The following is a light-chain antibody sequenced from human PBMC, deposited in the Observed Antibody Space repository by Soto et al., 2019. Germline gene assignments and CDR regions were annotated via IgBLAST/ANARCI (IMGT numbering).Light chain of an antibody. CDR3: QQYGSSQFT. CDR1: QSVSSSY. Sequence: TVLTQSPGTLYFSTGERATLSCRASQSVSSSYLAWYQQKPGQAPRLLIYGASSRATGIPDRFSGSGSGTDFTLTISRLEPEDFAVYYCQQYGSSQFTFGPGTKVDIK. J-gene: IGKJ3*01. V-gene: IGKV3-20*01. CDR2: GAS.